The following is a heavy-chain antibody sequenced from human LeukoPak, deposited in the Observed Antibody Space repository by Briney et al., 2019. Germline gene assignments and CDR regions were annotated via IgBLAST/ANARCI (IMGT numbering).Heavy chain of an antibody. CDR2: IYYSGTT. V-gene: IGHV4-31*03. J-gene: IGHJ3*02. D-gene: IGHD3-10*01. CDR1: GHSISGSGYY. CDR3: ARVDGSWAFDI. Sequence: PSETLSLTCTVSGHSISGSGYYWNWIRQHPDKGLEWIGYIYYSGTTYYNPSLKSRVTMSVDTSKNQFSLKLISVTAAATAVYYCARVDGSWAFDIWGQGTLVTFSS.